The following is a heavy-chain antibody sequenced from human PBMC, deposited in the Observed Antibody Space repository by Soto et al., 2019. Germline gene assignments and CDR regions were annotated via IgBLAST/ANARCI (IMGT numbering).Heavy chain of an antibody. Sequence: QVQLVQSGAEVKKPGASVKVSCKASGYTFTSYAMHWVRQAPGQRLEWMGWINAGNGNTKYSPKLQGRVTITRATSASTAYMELSSLISEDTAVYYCARMGLWFGEQPDDYWGQGTLVTVSS. CDR2: INAGNGNT. J-gene: IGHJ4*02. CDR1: GYTFTSYA. CDR3: ARMGLWFGEQPDDY. D-gene: IGHD3-10*01. V-gene: IGHV1-3*01.